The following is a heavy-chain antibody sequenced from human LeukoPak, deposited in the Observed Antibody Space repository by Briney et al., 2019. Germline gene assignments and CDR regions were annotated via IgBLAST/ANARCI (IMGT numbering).Heavy chain of an antibody. CDR2: INPNSGGT. D-gene: IGHD3-3*01. CDR3: ARDFSDYDFWSGYPTEDDAFDI. Sequence: ASVKVSCKASGYTSTGYYMHWVRQAPGQGLEWMGWINPNSGGTNYAQKFQGRVTMTRDTSISTAYMELSRLRSDDTAVYYCARDFSDYDFWSGYPTEDDAFDIWGQGTMVTVSS. J-gene: IGHJ3*02. V-gene: IGHV1-2*02. CDR1: GYTSTGYY.